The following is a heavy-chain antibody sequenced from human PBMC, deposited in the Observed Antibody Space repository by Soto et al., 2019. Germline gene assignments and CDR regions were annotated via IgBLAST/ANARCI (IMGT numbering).Heavy chain of an antibody. V-gene: IGHV1-69*13. J-gene: IGHJ4*02. D-gene: IGHD3-22*01. CDR3: GRDGARGADSSGYDFDY. CDR1: GGTFSSYA. CDR2: IIPIFGTA. Sequence: ASVKVSCKASGGTFSSYAISWVRQAPGQGLEWMGGIIPIFGTANYAQKFQGRVTITADESTSTAYMELSSLRSEDTAVYYCGRDGARGADSSGYDFDYWGQGTLVTVSS.